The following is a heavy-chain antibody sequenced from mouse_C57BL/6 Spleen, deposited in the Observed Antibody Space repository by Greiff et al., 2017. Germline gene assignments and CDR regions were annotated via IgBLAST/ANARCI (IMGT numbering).Heavy chain of an antibody. Sequence: EVQLQESGPELVKPGASVKIPCKASGYTFTDYNMDWVKQSHGKSLEWIGDIYPNNGGTIYNQKFKGKATLTVEKSSSTAYMALRSLTSEDTAVYYCARGLLPGPHAYWGQGTLVTVSA. D-gene: IGHD2-3*01. CDR3: ARGLLPGPHAY. J-gene: IGHJ3*01. CDR2: IYPNNGGT. V-gene: IGHV1-18*01. CDR1: GYTFTDYN.